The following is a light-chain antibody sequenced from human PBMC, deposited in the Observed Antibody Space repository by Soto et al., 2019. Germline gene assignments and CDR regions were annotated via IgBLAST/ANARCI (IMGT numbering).Light chain of an antibody. J-gene: IGKJ1*01. V-gene: IGKV3-15*01. Sequence: IVVTQSTATLSVSPGERAALSCRASQSVSSNLAWYQQKPGQAPRLLIYGASTRATGIPARFSGSGSGTEFTLTISSLQSEDFAVYYCQPYNNWPPWTFGQGTKVDI. CDR1: QSVSSN. CDR2: GAS. CDR3: QPYNNWPPWT.